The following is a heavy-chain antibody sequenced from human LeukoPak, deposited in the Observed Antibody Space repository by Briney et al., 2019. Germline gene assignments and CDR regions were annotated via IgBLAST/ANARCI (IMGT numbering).Heavy chain of an antibody. D-gene: IGHD3-16*01. V-gene: IGHV4-4*07. J-gene: IGHJ5*02. Sequence: PSETLSLTCTVSGGFISNDCWSWIRQPAGKGLEWIGRIQTSGSTRYNPSLESRVTISLDKSKNEISLKLTSVTAADTAVYYCASGLSPSYDYNYFDPWGQGTLVTVSS. CDR2: IQTSGST. CDR1: GGFISNDC. CDR3: ASGLSPSYDYNYFDP.